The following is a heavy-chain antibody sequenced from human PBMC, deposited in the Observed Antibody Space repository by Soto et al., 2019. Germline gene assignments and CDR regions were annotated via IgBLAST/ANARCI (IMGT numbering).Heavy chain of an antibody. CDR2: ISYDEINK. D-gene: IGHD1-1*01. J-gene: IGHJ4*02. CDR3: AKSVYNWNDGFFDY. Sequence: GALRRSCAASGGIFSSYGIHWVRQAPGKGLEWVAIISYDEINKYYADSVKGRFTISRDNSKNTLYLQMNSLRAEDTAVYYCAKSVYNWNDGFFDYWGQGT. V-gene: IGHV3-30*18. CDR1: GGIFSSYG.